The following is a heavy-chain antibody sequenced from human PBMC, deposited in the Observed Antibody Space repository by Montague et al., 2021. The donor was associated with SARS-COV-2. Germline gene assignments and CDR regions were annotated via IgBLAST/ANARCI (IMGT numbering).Heavy chain of an antibody. CDR3: VRTTRGSSYFYGVDV. CDR2: IFRSGAT. J-gene: IGHJ6*01. V-gene: IGHV4-59*01. D-gene: IGHD3-10*01. CDR1: GDSISDYY. Sequence: SETLSLTCTVSGDSISDYYWSWIRKPPGMGLEWIGYIFRSGATNYNPHLKSRVLISLDTSKNQFSLRLSSVTAADTAIYYCVRTTRGSSYFYGVDVWGQGTTVTGSS.